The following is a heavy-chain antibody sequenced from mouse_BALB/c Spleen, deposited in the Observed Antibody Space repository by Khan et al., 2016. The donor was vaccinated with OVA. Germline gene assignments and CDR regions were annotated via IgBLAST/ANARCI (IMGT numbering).Heavy chain of an antibody. V-gene: IGHV14-3*02. Sequence: EVQLQESGAELGKPGASVKLSCTASGFNIQDTYIHWVKQRPEQGLEWIGRIDPSNGNTKYDPKFQGKATITADTSSNPAYLQLRRLTSEDTAVYYCARNDGYDVDYWGQGTTLTVSS. CDR3: ARNDGYDVDY. J-gene: IGHJ2*01. CDR1: GFNIQDTY. D-gene: IGHD2-2*01. CDR2: IDPSNGNT.